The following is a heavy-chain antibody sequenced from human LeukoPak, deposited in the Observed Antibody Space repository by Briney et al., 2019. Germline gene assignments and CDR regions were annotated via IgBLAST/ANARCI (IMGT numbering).Heavy chain of an antibody. J-gene: IGHJ4*02. CDR2: ISNVGGNK. CDR3: ARAGMVNNTGSLYFFDY. CDR1: GFTFSDYA. V-gene: IGHV3-30-3*01. D-gene: IGHD4/OR15-4a*01. Sequence: PGGSLRLSCAASGFTFSDYAIHWVRQAPGKGLEWVSVISNVGGNKHYADSVKGRFTISRDNSKNTLYLQMNSLRPEDTAVYYCARAGMVNNTGSLYFFDYWGQGTLVTVSS.